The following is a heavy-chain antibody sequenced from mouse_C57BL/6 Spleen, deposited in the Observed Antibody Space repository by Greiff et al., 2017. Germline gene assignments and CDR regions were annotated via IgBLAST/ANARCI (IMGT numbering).Heavy chain of an antibody. CDR3: ALPDGYSWYFDV. CDR2: ISSGSSTI. D-gene: IGHD2-3*01. V-gene: IGHV5-17*01. CDR1: GFTFSDYG. J-gene: IGHJ1*03. Sequence: EVMLVESGGGLVKPGGSLKLSCAASGFTFSDYGMHWVRQAPEKGLEWVAYISSGSSTIYYADTVKGRFTISRDNAKNTLFLQMTSLRSGDTDMYYCALPDGYSWYFDVWGTGTTVTVSS.